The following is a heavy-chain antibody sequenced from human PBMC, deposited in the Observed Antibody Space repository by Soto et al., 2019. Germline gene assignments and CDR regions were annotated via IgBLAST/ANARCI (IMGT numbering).Heavy chain of an antibody. V-gene: IGHV3-7*01. Sequence: EVQLVESGGGLVQPGGSLTLSCVAFGFTLRNYWMTWVRQAPGKGLEWVASVKNDGTEKYYVDSVRGRFTISRDNAENSLYLQMNSLRAEDTAVYYCARDVGYGDYWGQGTLVTVSS. J-gene: IGHJ4*02. D-gene: IGHD5-18*01. CDR2: VKNDGTEK. CDR1: GFTLRNYW. CDR3: ARDVGYGDY.